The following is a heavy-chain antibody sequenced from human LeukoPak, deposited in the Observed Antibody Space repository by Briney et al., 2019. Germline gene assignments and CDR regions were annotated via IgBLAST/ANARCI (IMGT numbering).Heavy chain of an antibody. CDR1: GGSISYYY. J-gene: IGHJ3*01. CDR2: IYYTGST. Sequence: PSETLSLTCTVSGGSISYYYWTWLRQSPGKGLERIGQIYYTGSTYYNPSLQRRLTISVDTSRNQFSLNLTSVTAADTAVYSCARLLDNDISGDPDTFDVWGQGTTVIVSS. CDR3: ARLLDNDISGDPDTFDV. D-gene: IGHD3-22*01. V-gene: IGHV4-59*01.